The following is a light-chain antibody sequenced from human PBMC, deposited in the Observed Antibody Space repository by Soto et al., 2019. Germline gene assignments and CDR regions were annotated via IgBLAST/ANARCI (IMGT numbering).Light chain of an antibody. Sequence: QSVLTQPASVSGSPGQSIAISCTGTFSDVGGYDYVSWYQQHPDKAPKLMIYEVTKRPSGVSNSFSGSKSGNTASLTISGLQPEDEADYYCSSHTSGSTRVFGSGTKLTVL. CDR3: SSHTSGSTRV. CDR2: EVT. CDR1: FSDVGGYDY. J-gene: IGLJ1*01. V-gene: IGLV2-14*01.